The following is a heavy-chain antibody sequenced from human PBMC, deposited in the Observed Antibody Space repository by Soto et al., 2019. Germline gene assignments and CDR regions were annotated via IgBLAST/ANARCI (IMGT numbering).Heavy chain of an antibody. CDR3: ASPPRATVTDNIFDF. J-gene: IGHJ4*02. CDR2: IGRRSDI. CDR1: GFSFSTYS. V-gene: IGHV3-21*04. D-gene: IGHD4-17*01. Sequence: GGSLRLSCEASGFSFSTYSMHWVRQAPGKGLEWVSSIGRRSDIYYADSVKGRFTISRDNAKNSVSLQMNSLRAEDTAVYYCASPPRATVTDNIFDFWGPGTLVTVSS.